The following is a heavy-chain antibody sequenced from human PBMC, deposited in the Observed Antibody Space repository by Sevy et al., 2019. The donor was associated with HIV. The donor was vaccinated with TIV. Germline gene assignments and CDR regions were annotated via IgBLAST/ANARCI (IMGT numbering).Heavy chain of an antibody. J-gene: IGHJ6*02. D-gene: IGHD3-3*01. V-gene: IGHV4-59*01. CDR1: GDSISTYY. CDR3: ARAWSAYYYAMDV. Sequence: SETLSLTCTVSGDSISTYYWSWIRQPPGKGLEWIGYIYYSGTTNYNPSLKSRVTISVDRPKNQFSLKLTSVTAADTGVYYCARAWSAYYYAMDVWGQGTTVTVSS. CDR2: IYYSGTT.